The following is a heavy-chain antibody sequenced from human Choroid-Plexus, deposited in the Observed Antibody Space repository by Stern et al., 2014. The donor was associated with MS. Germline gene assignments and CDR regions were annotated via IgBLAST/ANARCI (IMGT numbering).Heavy chain of an antibody. Sequence: VQLVESGGGVVQPGRPLRLSCVASGFTFGSCAMHWVRQAPGKGLEWVAGVSYDGSNKYYADSVKGRFTISRDNSQNTLYMQMSSLGPEDTALYYCAKDRHYLTYFFDHWGQGSLVTVSS. V-gene: IGHV3-30*18. CDR2: VSYDGSNK. J-gene: IGHJ5*02. D-gene: IGHD3-10*01. CDR1: GFTFGSCA. CDR3: AKDRHYLTYFFDH.